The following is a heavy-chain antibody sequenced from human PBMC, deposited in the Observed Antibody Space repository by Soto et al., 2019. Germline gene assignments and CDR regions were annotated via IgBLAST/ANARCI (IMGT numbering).Heavy chain of an antibody. CDR3: ARLPLYYYYVMDV. Sequence: PSETLSLTCTVSGGSISSGGYYWSWIRQHPGKGLEWIGYIYYSGSTNYNPSLKSRVTISVDTSKNQFSLKLSSVTAADTAVYYCARLPLYYYYVMDVWGQGTTVSVSS. CDR2: IYYSGST. J-gene: IGHJ6*02. V-gene: IGHV4-61*08. CDR1: GGSISSGGYY.